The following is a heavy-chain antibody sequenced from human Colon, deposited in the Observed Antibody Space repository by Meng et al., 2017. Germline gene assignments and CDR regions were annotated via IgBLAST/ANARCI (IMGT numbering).Heavy chain of an antibody. Sequence: VQLVQSGSDLRKPGASVKISCKASGYTFTSYAINWVRQAPGQGLEWMGWIHTNTGNPTYAQGFTGRFVFSLDASVTTAYLQIDSLRAEDTAVYYCATDGRLYDPNHVSSYFDYWGQGSLVTVSS. J-gene: IGHJ4*02. V-gene: IGHV7-4-1*01. CDR1: GYTFTSYA. CDR3: ATDGRLYDPNHVSSYFDY. D-gene: IGHD1-14*01. CDR2: IHTNTGNP.